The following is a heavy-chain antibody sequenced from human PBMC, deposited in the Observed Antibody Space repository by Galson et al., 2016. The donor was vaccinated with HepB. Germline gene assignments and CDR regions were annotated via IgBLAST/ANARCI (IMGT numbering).Heavy chain of an antibody. Sequence: ETLSLTCTVSGGSISSYYWSWIRQPPGKELEWIGYIYYSGTTNNNPSLKSRVGMSVDTSKRQISLKLSSVTAADTAGYYCERERDSSGWFRGWYFDLWGRGTLVTVSS. V-gene: IGHV4-59*01. CDR2: IYYSGTT. CDR3: ERERDSSGWFRGWYFDL. J-gene: IGHJ2*01. CDR1: GGSISSYY. D-gene: IGHD6-19*01.